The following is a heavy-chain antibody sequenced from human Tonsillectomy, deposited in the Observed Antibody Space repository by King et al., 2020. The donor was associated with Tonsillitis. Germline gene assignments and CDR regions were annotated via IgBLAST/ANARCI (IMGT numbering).Heavy chain of an antibody. J-gene: IGHJ4*02. D-gene: IGHD3-10*01. V-gene: IGHV3-74*01. CDR3: ASAPRNIFTMVRGVDY. CDR1: GFTFSSYW. CDR2: INSDGSST. Sequence: GGGVGRAGGSLRLSCAASGFTFSSYWMHWVRQAPGKGLVWVSRINSDGSSTSYADSVKGRFPISRDTAKNTLYLQMNSLRAEDTAVYYCASAPRNIFTMVRGVDYWGQGTLVTISS.